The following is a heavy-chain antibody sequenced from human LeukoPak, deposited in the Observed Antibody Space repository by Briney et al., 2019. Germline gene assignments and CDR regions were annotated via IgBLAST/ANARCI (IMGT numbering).Heavy chain of an antibody. D-gene: IGHD3/OR15-3a*01. CDR3: ARDHEEDWLAEEYYYYMDV. Sequence: WASVKVSCKASGYTFTDFYIHWVRQAPGQGLEWMGWINPNSGGTNYAQKLQGRVTMTTDTSTSTAYMELRSLRSDDTAVYYCARDHEEDWLAEEYYYYMDVWGRGTTVTISS. CDR1: GYTFTDFY. CDR2: INPNSGGT. V-gene: IGHV1-2*02. J-gene: IGHJ6*03.